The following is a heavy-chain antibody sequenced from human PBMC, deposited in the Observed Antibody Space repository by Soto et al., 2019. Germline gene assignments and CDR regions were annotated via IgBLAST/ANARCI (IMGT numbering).Heavy chain of an antibody. CDR3: ARDRSLRIRLSSAGGVYYYGMDV. D-gene: IGHD6-25*01. J-gene: IGHJ6*02. Sequence: EVQLVESGGGLVKPGGSLRLSCAASGFTFSSYSMNWVRQAPGKGLEWVSSISSSSSYIYYADSVKGRFTISRDNAKNSLYRQMNSLTAEDTAVYYCARDRSLRIRLSSAGGVYYYGMDVWGQGTTVTVSS. CDR1: GFTFSSYS. V-gene: IGHV3-21*01. CDR2: ISSSSSYI.